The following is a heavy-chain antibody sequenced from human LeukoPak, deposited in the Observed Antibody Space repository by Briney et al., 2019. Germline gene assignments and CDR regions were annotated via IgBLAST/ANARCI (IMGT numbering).Heavy chain of an antibody. CDR3: ARGGMATFY. J-gene: IGHJ4*02. Sequence: SETLSLTCTVSGGSISSYYWSWIRQPPGKGLEWIGYIHYSGSTNYNPSLRSRVTISVDTSKNQFSLKLSSVTAADTAVYYCARGGMATFYWGQGTLVTVSS. CDR2: IHYSGST. D-gene: IGHD5-24*01. CDR1: GGSISSYY. V-gene: IGHV4-59*01.